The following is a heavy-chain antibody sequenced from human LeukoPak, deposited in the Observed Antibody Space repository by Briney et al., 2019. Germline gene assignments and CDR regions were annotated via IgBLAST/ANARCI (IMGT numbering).Heavy chain of an antibody. V-gene: IGHV3-74*01. CDR1: GFTFTTFW. CDR2: INHDGSST. Sequence: GGSLRLSCATSGFTFTTFWMHWVRQAPGKGLVWVSRINHDGSSTNYADSVKGRFTISRDNSQNTVSLQLNNLRIEDTALYYCAKTSLSDPSGHYYYMDVWGKGTTVTVSS. CDR3: AKTSLSDPSGHYYYMDV. J-gene: IGHJ6*03. D-gene: IGHD3-3*01.